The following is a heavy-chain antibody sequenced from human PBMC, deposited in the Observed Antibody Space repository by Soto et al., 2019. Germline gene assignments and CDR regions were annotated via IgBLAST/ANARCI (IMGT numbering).Heavy chain of an antibody. CDR3: ARGNIRGSGYDFWSGENAFDI. D-gene: IGHD3-3*01. CDR1: GFTFSSYW. Sequence: GGSLRLSCAASGFTFSSYWMHWVRQAPGKGLVWVSRINSDGSSTNYADSVKGRFTSSRDNAKNTLYLQMNSLRAEDTAVYYCARGNIRGSGYDFWSGENAFDIWGQGTMVTVSS. J-gene: IGHJ3*02. V-gene: IGHV3-74*01. CDR2: INSDGSST.